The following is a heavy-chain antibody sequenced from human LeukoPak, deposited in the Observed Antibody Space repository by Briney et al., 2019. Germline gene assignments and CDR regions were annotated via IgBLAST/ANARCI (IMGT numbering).Heavy chain of an antibody. CDR3: ATGAAAGTRGAFDI. CDR2: IKHSGST. CDR1: GVSISGYY. V-gene: IGHV4-34*01. Sequence: SETLSLTCTVSGVSISGYYWSWIRQPPGKGLEWIGEIKHSGSTNYNPSLKSRVTISLDTSKNQFSLKLSSVTAADTAVYYCATGAAAGTRGAFDIWGQGTMVTVSS. J-gene: IGHJ3*02. D-gene: IGHD6-13*01.